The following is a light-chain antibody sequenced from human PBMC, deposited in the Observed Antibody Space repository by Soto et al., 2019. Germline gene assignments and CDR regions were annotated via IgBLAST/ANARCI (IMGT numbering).Light chain of an antibody. V-gene: IGKV3-20*01. CDR2: EAS. J-gene: IGKJ1*01. CDR3: QQYGTSST. Sequence: EIVLTQSPATLSVSPGESATLSCRASQTVRSDYLAWYRQSPGQPPRLLLFEASSSAPGIPDRFSGSGSGTDFTLTIRRLEPEDFAVYYCQQYGTSSTFGQGTRVDIK. CDR1: QTVRSDY.